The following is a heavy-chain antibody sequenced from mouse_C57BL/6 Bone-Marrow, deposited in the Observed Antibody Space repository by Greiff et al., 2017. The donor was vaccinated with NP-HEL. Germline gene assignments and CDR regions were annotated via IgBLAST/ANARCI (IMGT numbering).Heavy chain of an antibody. Sequence: VQLQQPGAELVRPGTSVKLSCKASGYTFTSYWMHWVKQRPGQGLEWIGVIDPSDSYTNYNQKFKGKATLTVDTSSSTAYMQLSSLTSEDSAVYYCARWGPIYYSNYGWYCDVWGTGTTVTVSS. CDR2: IDPSDSYT. CDR1: GYTFTSYW. V-gene: IGHV1-59*01. J-gene: IGHJ1*03. D-gene: IGHD2-5*01. CDR3: ARWGPIYYSNYGWYCDV.